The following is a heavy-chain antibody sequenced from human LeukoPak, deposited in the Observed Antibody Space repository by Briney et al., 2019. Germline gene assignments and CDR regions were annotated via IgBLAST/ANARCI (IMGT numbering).Heavy chain of an antibody. D-gene: IGHD1-7*01. CDR1: GFSFRSYF. V-gene: IGHV3-74*03. CDR2: INTDGRDT. J-gene: IGHJ4*02. Sequence: GGSLRLSCAASGFSFRSYFMYWVRQAPGKGLVWVSRINTDGRDTEYADPVKGRFTISRDNAKNTLYMQMNSLREGDTAVYYCVAYNWNYPDYWGQGTLVTVSS. CDR3: VAYNWNYPDY.